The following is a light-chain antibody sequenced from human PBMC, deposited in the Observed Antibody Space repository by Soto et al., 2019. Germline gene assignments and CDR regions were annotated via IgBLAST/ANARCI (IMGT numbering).Light chain of an antibody. V-gene: IGKV3-15*01. CDR1: QSVSSK. J-gene: IGKJ1*01. Sequence: EIMMTQSPATLSVSPGDRATLSCRASQSVSSKLVWYQQKPGQAPRLLIHGASTRATGIPARFSGSGSGTEFTLTIRSLQSEDFAFYYCQQYNNWPPTFGQGTKVEIK. CDR3: QQYNNWPPT. CDR2: GAS.